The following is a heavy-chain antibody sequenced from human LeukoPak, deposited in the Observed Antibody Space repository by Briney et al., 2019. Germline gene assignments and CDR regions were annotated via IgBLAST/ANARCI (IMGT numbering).Heavy chain of an antibody. CDR1: GFAFSSNW. CDR2: INQDGAEK. CDR3: AKDVTEGWYLGPHY. D-gene: IGHD6-19*01. J-gene: IGHJ4*02. Sequence: GGSLRLSCAASGFAFSSNWMSWVRQAPGKGLEWVANINQDGAEKYYVDSVKGRFTISRDNAKNSLYLQMNSLRAEDTAVYYCAKDVTEGWYLGPHYWGQGTLVTVSS. V-gene: IGHV3-7*01.